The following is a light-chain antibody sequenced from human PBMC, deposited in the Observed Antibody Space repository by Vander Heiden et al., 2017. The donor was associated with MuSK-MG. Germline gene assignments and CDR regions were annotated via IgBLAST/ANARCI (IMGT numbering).Light chain of an antibody. CDR3: QQYGNSSIT. V-gene: IGKV3-20*01. J-gene: IGKJ3*01. CDR1: QSVTSNY. Sequence: EIVLTQSPGTLSFSPGERATLSCRASQSVTSNYLAWYQQKPCQAPRLLIYGAFSRADGIPDKFSGSGSGTEFTLTISRLEPEDCAVYYCQQYGNSSITFGQGTKVDIK. CDR2: GAF.